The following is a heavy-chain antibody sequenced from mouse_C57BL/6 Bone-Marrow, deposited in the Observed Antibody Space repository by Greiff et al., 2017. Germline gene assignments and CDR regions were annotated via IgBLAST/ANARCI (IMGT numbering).Heavy chain of an antibody. CDR3: ARGYYGNRRDYFDY. CDR2: IHPNSGST. V-gene: IGHV1-64*01. CDR1: GYTFTSYW. D-gene: IGHD1-1*01. J-gene: IGHJ2*01. Sequence: VQLQQPGAELVKPGASVKLSCKASGYTFTSYWMHWVKQRPGQGLEWIGMIHPNSGSTNYNEKFKSKATLTVDKSSSTAYMQLSSLTSEDSAVYYCARGYYGNRRDYFDYWGQGTTLTVSS.